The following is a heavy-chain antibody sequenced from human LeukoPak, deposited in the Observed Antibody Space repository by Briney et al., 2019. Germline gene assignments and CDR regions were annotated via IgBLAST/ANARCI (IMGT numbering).Heavy chain of an antibody. Sequence: GGSLRLSCAASGFTFSHYYMSWVRQAPGKGLEWVANIKQDGSEQFYLDSVKGRFTISRDNAKNTLYLQMNSLRAEDTAVYYCICLNPTFDYWGQGTLVKVSS. J-gene: IGHJ4*02. V-gene: IGHV3-7*01. CDR3: ICLNPTFDY. D-gene: IGHD3-10*02. CDR2: IKQDGSEQ. CDR1: GFTFSHYY.